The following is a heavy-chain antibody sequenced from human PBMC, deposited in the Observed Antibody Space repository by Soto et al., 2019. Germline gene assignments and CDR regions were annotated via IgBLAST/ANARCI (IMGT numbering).Heavy chain of an antibody. CDR1: GFTFSSYA. D-gene: IGHD1-26*01. CDR3: ARDRAKERTPFDY. Sequence: QVQLVESGGGVVQPGRSLRLSCAASGFTFSSYAMHWVRQAPGKGLEWVAVISYDGSNKYYADSVKGRFTISRDNSKNTLYLQMNSLRAEDTAVYYCARDRAKERTPFDYWGQGTLVTVSS. CDR2: ISYDGSNK. V-gene: IGHV3-30-3*01. J-gene: IGHJ4*02.